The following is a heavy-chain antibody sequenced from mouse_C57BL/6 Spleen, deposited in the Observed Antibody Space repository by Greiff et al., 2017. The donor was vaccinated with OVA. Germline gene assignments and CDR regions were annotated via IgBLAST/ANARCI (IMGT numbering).Heavy chain of an antibody. CDR1: GFTFSSYA. Sequence: EVKLVESGGGLVKPGGSLKLSCAASGFTFSSYAMSWVRQTPEKRLEWVATISDGGSYTYYPDNVKGRFTISRDNAKNNLYLQMSHLKSEDTAMYYCARGGTAQANYYAMDYWGQGTSVTVSS. J-gene: IGHJ4*01. V-gene: IGHV5-4*03. CDR3: ARGGTAQANYYAMDY. CDR2: ISDGGSYT. D-gene: IGHD3-2*02.